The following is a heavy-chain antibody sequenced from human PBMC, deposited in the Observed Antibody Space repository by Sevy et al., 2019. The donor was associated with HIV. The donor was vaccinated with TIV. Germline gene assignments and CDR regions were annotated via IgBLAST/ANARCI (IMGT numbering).Heavy chain of an antibody. D-gene: IGHD3-10*01. CDR2: MNPNSGNT. CDR3: AGGGSGAIYYGMDV. J-gene: IGHJ6*02. V-gene: IGHV1-8*03. Sequence: ASVKVSCKASGYTFTSYDINWVRQATGQGLEWMGWMNPNSGNTGYAQKFQGRVTITRNTSISTAYMELSSLRSEDTAGYYCAGGGSGAIYYGMDVWGQGTTVTVSS. CDR1: GYTFTSYD.